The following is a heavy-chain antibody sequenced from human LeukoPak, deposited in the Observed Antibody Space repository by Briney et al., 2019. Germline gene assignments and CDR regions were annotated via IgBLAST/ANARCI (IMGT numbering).Heavy chain of an antibody. D-gene: IGHD3-22*01. Sequence: SETLSLTCTVSGGSISSSSYYWGWIRQPPGKGLEWIGSIYYSGSTYYNPSLKSRVTISVDTSKNQFSLKLSSVTAADTAAYYCARLSGDSGYSPYYFDYWGQGTLVTVSS. CDR2: IYYSGST. V-gene: IGHV4-39*01. CDR3: ARLSGDSGYSPYYFDY. J-gene: IGHJ4*02. CDR1: GGSISSSSYY.